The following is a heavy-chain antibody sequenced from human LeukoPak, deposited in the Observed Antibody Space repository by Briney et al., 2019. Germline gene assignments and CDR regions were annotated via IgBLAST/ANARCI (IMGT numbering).Heavy chain of an antibody. CDR3: ARHLGVPAAISYYYYMDV. J-gene: IGHJ6*03. V-gene: IGHV5-51*01. CDR1: GYTFTSYW. CDR2: IYPGDSDT. Sequence: GESLKISCEGSGYTFTSYWIGWVRQMPGKGLEWMGIIYPGDSDTRYSPSFQGQVTISADKSISTAYLQWSSLKASDTAMYYCARHLGVPAAISYYYYMDVWGKGTTVTVSS. D-gene: IGHD2-2*01.